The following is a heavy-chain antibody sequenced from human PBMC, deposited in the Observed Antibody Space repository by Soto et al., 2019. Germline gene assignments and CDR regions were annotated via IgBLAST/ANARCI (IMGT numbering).Heavy chain of an antibody. Sequence: QVQLQESGPGLVKPSETLSLTCTVSGGSISSYYWSWIRQPPGKGLEWIGYIYYSGSTNYNPSLKSRVTISVDTSKNQFSLKLSSVTAADTAVYYCARALVRGDYYYGMDVWGQGTTVTVSS. J-gene: IGHJ6*02. CDR1: GGSISSYY. D-gene: IGHD3-10*01. CDR2: IYYSGST. V-gene: IGHV4-59*01. CDR3: ARALVRGDYYYGMDV.